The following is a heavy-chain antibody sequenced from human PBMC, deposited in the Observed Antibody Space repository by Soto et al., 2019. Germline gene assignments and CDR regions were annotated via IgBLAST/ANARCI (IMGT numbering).Heavy chain of an antibody. CDR3: ARGLIRFPLIYFDY. Sequence: SETLSLTCAVYGGSFSGYYWSWIRQPPGKGLEWIGEINHSGSTNYIPSLKSRVTISVDTSKNQFSLQLSSVTAADTAVYYCARGLIRFPLIYFDYWGQGTLDTVSS. CDR2: INHSGST. V-gene: IGHV4-34*01. J-gene: IGHJ4*02. D-gene: IGHD2-8*01. CDR1: GGSFSGYY.